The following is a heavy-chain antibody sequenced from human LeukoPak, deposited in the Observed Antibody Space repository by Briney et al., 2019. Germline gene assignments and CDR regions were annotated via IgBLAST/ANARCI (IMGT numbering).Heavy chain of an antibody. CDR2: VRYDGSNK. V-gene: IGHV3-30*02. Sequence: GGSLRLSCAASGFTFSAYGMHWVRQAPGKGLEWLAFVRYDGSNKYYADSVKGRFTISRDYSRNMLYLQMDSLRAEDTAVYYCARDELLIAPNVRGALDYWGQGTLVTVSS. CDR1: GFTFSAYG. CDR3: ARDELLIAPNVRGALDY. J-gene: IGHJ4*02. D-gene: IGHD1-26*01.